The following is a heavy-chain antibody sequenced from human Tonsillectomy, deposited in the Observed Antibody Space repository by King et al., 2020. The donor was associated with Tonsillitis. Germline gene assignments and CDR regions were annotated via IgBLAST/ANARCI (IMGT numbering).Heavy chain of an antibody. J-gene: IGHJ4*02. D-gene: IGHD3-10*01. CDR2: ISGSGGST. CDR1: GFTFSSYA. V-gene: IGHV3-23*04. Sequence: VQLVESGGGLVQPGGSLRLSCAASGFTFSSYAMSWVRQAPGKGLEWVSAISGSGGSTYYADSVKGRFTISRDNCKNTLYLQMNSLRAEDTAVYYCAKDLRPMVRGVPRVFGYWGQGTLVTVSS. CDR3: AKDLRPMVRGVPRVFGY.